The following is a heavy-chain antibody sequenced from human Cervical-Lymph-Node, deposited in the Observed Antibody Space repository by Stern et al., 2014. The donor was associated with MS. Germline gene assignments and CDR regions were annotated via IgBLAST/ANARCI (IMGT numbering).Heavy chain of an antibody. Sequence: VQLVESGPGLVKPSQTLPLTCTVSGGSINSGGFYWSWIRQYPGKGLEWIGYIYYTGSAYYDPSLKSRLSMSIVTSKNQFSLNLNSVTAADTAVYYCARGARYSDSSGYYFYFDYWGQGTLVTVSS. CDR1: GGSINSGGFY. J-gene: IGHJ4*02. D-gene: IGHD3-22*01. V-gene: IGHV4-31*03. CDR2: IYYTGSA. CDR3: ARGARYSDSSGYYFYFDY.